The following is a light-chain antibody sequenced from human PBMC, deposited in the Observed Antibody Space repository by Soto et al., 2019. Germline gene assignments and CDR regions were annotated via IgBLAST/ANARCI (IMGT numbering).Light chain of an antibody. Sequence: DIKMNKSPTSLSASVGDRVTITCRASQTISIYLYWYQQKAGRAPKLLIYAASTLQSGVPSRFSGSGSGTDFTLTISCLQSEDFATYYCQQYYSYPYTFGHVSNVDIK. V-gene: IGKV1-39*01. CDR2: AAS. CDR3: QQYYSYPYT. J-gene: IGKJ2*01. CDR1: QTISIY.